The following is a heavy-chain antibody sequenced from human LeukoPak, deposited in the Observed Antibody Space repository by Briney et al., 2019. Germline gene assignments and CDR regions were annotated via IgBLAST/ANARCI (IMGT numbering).Heavy chain of an antibody. J-gene: IGHJ4*02. V-gene: IGHV1-69*05. CDR2: IIPIFGTA. Sequence: SVKVSCKASGGTFSSYAISWVRQAPGQGLEWMGGIIPIFGTANYAQKFQGRVTMTTDTSTSTAYMELRSLRSDDTAVYYCARDPPRFKVGAAARPYYFDYWGQGTLVTVSS. CDR3: ARDPPRFKVGAAARPYYFDY. CDR1: GGTFSSYA. D-gene: IGHD6-13*01.